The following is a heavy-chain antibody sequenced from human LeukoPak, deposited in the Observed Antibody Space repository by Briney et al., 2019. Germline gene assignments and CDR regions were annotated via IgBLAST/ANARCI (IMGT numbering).Heavy chain of an antibody. CDR2: INPNSGVT. J-gene: IGHJ4*02. CDR3: ARDNDGSGFFDY. V-gene: IGHV1-2*02. Sequence: ASVKVSCKASGYTFSDYYIHWVRQAPGQGLEWMGWINPNSGVTNYAQKFQGRVTMTRYTSISTAYMELSRLRSDDTAVYYCARDNDGSGFFDYWGQGTLVTVSS. CDR1: GYTFSDYY. D-gene: IGHD3-10*01.